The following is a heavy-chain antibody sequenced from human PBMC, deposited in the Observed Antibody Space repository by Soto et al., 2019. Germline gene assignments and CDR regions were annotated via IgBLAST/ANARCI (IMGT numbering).Heavy chain of an antibody. Sequence: ASVKLSFKASVYTFTGYYMHWLRQAPGQGLEWMGWINPNSGGTNYSQKFQGRVTMTRDTSISTAYMELSRLRSDDTAVYYCARSSGFWAGMDVWGQGTTVT. CDR3: ARSSGFWAGMDV. J-gene: IGHJ6*02. D-gene: IGHD6-19*01. CDR2: INPNSGGT. V-gene: IGHV1-2*02. CDR1: VYTFTGYY.